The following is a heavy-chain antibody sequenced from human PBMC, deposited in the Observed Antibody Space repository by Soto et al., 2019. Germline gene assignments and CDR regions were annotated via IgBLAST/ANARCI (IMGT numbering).Heavy chain of an antibody. D-gene: IGHD2-15*01. CDR1: GFTFSSYG. V-gene: IGHV3-30*18. CDR2: ISYDGSNK. Sequence: PGGSLRLSCAASGFTFSSYGMHWVRQAPGKGLEWVAVISYDGSNKYYADSVKGRFTISRDNSENTLYLQMSSLRVEDTAVYYCVKDMQRWSAVGSCFDYWGQGTLVTVSS. J-gene: IGHJ4*02. CDR3: VKDMQRWSAVGSCFDY.